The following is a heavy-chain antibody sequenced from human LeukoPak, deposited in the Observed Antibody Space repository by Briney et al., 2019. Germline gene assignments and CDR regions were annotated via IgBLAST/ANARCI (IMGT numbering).Heavy chain of an antibody. CDR2: IYHSGST. V-gene: IGHV4-38-2*02. CDR3: ARGTIAFDI. J-gene: IGHJ3*02. CDR1: GYSISSGYY. Sequence: PSETLSLTCTVSGYSISSGYYWGWIRQPPGKGLEWIGSIYHSGSTYYNPSLKIRVTISVDTSKNQFSLKLSSVTAADTAVYYCARGTIAFDIWGQGTMVTVSS.